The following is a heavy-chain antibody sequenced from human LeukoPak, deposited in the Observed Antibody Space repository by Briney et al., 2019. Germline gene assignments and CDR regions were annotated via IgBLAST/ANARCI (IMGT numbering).Heavy chain of an antibody. J-gene: IGHJ4*02. CDR3: AKDRALLWFGELPNYFDY. D-gene: IGHD3-10*01. V-gene: IGHV3-23*01. CDR1: GFTFSSYA. Sequence: PGGSLRLSCAASGFTFSSYAITWVRQAPGKGLEWVSAVSSNGAKTYYADSVKGRFTISRDNSKNTLYLQMNSLRAEDTAVYYCAKDRALLWFGELPNYFDYWGQGTLVTVSS. CDR2: VSSNGAKT.